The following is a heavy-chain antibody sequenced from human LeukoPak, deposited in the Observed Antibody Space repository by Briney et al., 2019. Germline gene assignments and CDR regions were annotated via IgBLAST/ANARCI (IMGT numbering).Heavy chain of an antibody. CDR2: TYYRSTWYN. V-gene: IGHV6-1*01. J-gene: IGHJ5*02. CDR1: GDSVSSNSVT. D-gene: IGHD2-2*01. Sequence: SQTLSLTCAISGDSVSSNSVTWNWIRQSPSRGLEWPGRTYYRSTWYNDYAVSVRGRITVNPDTSKNQFPLHLNSVTPEDKAVYYCARRLTQYDCFDPWGQGILVTVSS. CDR3: ARRLTQYDCFDP.